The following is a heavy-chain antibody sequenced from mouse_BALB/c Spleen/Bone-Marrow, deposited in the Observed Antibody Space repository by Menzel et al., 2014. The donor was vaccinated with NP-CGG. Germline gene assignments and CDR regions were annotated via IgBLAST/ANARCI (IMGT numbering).Heavy chain of an antibody. CDR1: GYTFTSYW. Sequence: VQLQQSGAELVKPGAPVKLSCKASGYTFTSYWMNWVKQRPGRGLEWIGRIDPSDGETHYNQKFKDTATLTVDKSSSTAYIQLSSLTSEDSAVYYWARSHGYYPYWYFDVWGAGTTVTVSS. V-gene: IGHV1-69*02. CDR2: IDPSDGET. D-gene: IGHD2-3*01. J-gene: IGHJ1*01. CDR3: ARSHGYYPYWYFDV.